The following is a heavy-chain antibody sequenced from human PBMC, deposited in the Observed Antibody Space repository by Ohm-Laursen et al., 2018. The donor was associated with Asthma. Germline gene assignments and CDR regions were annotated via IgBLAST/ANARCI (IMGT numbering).Heavy chain of an antibody. J-gene: IGHJ6*01. CDR1: GFTFSHFG. V-gene: IGHV3-30*03. D-gene: IGHD3-9*01. Sequence: SLRLSCAASGFTFSHFGMHWVRQTPGKGLEWVAVISFDGSYKFYGESVKGRFTISRDNSNNTVYLQMNSLRAEDTALYYCASNLRYFDYRVWGQGTTVTVSS. CDR2: ISFDGSYK. CDR3: ASNLRYFDYRV.